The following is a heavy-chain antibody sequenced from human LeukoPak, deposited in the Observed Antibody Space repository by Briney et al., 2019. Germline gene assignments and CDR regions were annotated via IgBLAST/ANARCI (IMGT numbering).Heavy chain of an antibody. D-gene: IGHD2-15*01. CDR2: IYHSGST. CDR1: GYSISCGYY. CDR3: ARVEHCSGGSCFYYYGMDV. V-gene: IGHV4-38-2*02. Sequence: KPSETLSLTCTVSGYSISCGYYWGWIRQPPGKGLEWIGSIYHSGSTYYDPSLKSRVTISVDTSKNQFSLKLSSVTAADTAVYYCARVEHCSGGSCFYYYGMDVWGQGTTVTVSS. J-gene: IGHJ6*02.